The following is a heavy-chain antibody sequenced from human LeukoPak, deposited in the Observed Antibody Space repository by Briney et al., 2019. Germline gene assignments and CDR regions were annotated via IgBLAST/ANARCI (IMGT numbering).Heavy chain of an antibody. J-gene: IGHJ4*02. D-gene: IGHD3-10*01. CDR1: GGTFSNYA. CDR2: IIPILGIA. CDR3: ARDLAYYYGSGSENDY. Sequence: SVKVSCKASGGTFSNYAISWVRQAPGQGLEWMGRIIPILGIANYAQKFQGRVTITADKSTSTAYMELSSLRSEDTAVYYCARDLAYYYGSGSENDYWGQGTLVTVSS. V-gene: IGHV1-69*04.